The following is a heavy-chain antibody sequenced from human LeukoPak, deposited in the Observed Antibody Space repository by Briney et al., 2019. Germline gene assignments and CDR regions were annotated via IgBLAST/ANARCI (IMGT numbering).Heavy chain of an antibody. J-gene: IGHJ4*02. D-gene: IGHD6-13*01. CDR3: ATGGYFLDY. V-gene: IGHV3-15*01. CDR1: GFTFSNAW. Sequence: GGSLRLSCAGSGFTFSNAWMNWVRQAPGRGLEWVGRIKSKTVGGTTDYAAPVKGRFTISRDDSKNTVFLQVNSLQTEDTAVYFCATGGYFLDYWGQGTLVTVSS. CDR2: IKSKTVGGTT.